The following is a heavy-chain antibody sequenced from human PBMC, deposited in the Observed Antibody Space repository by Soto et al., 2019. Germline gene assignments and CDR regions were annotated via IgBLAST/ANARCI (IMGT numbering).Heavy chain of an antibody. J-gene: IGHJ6*03. D-gene: IGHD3-10*01. V-gene: IGHV3-23*01. CDR3: AKSNRAYMAV. CDR2: ISGSGGST. CDR1: GFTFSSYA. Sequence: GGSLRLSCAASGFTFSSYAMSWVRQAPGKGLEWVSAISGSGGSTYYADSVKGRFTTSRDNSKNTLYLKMNSLRAEATAVYYYAKSNRAYMAVGVKGTTVTVTS.